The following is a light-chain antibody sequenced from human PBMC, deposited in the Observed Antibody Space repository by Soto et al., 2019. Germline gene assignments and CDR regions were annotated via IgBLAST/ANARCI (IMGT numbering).Light chain of an antibody. CDR3: QQYNNWIT. V-gene: IGKV3D-15*01. Sequence: EIVMTQSPATLSVSPGERATISCRASQSVSSNLAWYQQKPGQAPRLLIYGASIRATGIPARFSGSGSGTEFTLTISSLQSEDFAVYYCQQYNNWITFGPGTKVDIK. J-gene: IGKJ3*01. CDR1: QSVSSN. CDR2: GAS.